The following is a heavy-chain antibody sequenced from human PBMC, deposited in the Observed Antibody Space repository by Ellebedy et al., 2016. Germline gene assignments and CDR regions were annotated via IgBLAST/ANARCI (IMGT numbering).Heavy chain of an antibody. CDR3: ARGRSWEEGRFFRHYGMDV. J-gene: IGHJ6*02. Sequence: SVKVSXKASRGTLNIYAITWVRHAPGQGPEWMGGIIPAPGSTSYALKLQDRVTITVDKSTNTAYLELTALTSDDTAVYYCARGRSWEEGRFFRHYGMDVWGQGTTVTVSS. CDR1: RGTLNIYA. D-gene: IGHD1-26*01. V-gene: IGHV1-69*10. CDR2: IIPAPGST.